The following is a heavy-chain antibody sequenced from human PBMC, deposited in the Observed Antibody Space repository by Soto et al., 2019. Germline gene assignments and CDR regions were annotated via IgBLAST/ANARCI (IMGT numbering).Heavy chain of an antibody. V-gene: IGHV1-69*13. J-gene: IGHJ4*02. Sequence: SVKVSCKASGGTFSSYTISWVRQAPGQGLEWMGRIIPIFGIANYAQKFQGRVTITADESTSTAYMELSSLRSEDTAVYYCARDASMVRGPFDYWGQGTLVTVSS. CDR1: GGTFSSYT. CDR2: IIPIFGIA. D-gene: IGHD3-10*01. CDR3: ARDASMVRGPFDY.